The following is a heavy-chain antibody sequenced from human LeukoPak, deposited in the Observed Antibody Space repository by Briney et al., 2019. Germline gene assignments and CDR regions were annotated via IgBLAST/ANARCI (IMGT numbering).Heavy chain of an antibody. J-gene: IGHJ6*03. CDR3: ARNLRYFDWLLSNYYYYMDV. V-gene: IGHV3-66*02. CDR2: IYSGGST. Sequence: GGSLRLSCAASGFTVSSYYMSWVRQAPGKGLEWVSVIYSGGSTYYADSVKGRFTISRDNSKNTLYLQMNSLRAEDTAVYYCARNLRYFDWLLSNYYYYMDVWGKGTTVTVSS. CDR1: GFTVSSYY. D-gene: IGHD3-9*01.